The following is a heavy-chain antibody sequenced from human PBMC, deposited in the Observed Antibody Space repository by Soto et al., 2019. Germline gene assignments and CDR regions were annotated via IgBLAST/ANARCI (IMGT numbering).Heavy chain of an antibody. CDR1: GYTFISYD. CDR2: MNPNSGNT. J-gene: IGHJ5*02. CDR3: ARGPYDFPRHWFDP. D-gene: IGHD3-22*01. V-gene: IGHV1-8*01. Sequence: QVQLVQSGAEVKMPGASVKVSCKTSGYTFISYDINWVRQATGQGLEWMGWMNPNSGNTGYAQEFQGRVTMTRSISTRTAYMELTNLKSEDTAVYYCARGPYDFPRHWFDPWGQGTLVTVSS.